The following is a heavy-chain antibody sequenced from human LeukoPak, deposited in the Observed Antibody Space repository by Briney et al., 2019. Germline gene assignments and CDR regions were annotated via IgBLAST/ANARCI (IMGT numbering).Heavy chain of an antibody. J-gene: IGHJ5*02. CDR2: IRYDGSNK. Sequence: GGSLRLSCAASGFTFSSYGMHWVRQAPGKGLEWVAFIRYDGSNKYYADPVKGRFTISRDNSKNTLYLQMNSLRAEDTAVYYCAKGGTPYYDFWSGYDSDNWFDPWGQGTLVTVSS. CDR1: GFTFSSYG. V-gene: IGHV3-30*02. CDR3: AKGGTPYYDFWSGYDSDNWFDP. D-gene: IGHD3-3*01.